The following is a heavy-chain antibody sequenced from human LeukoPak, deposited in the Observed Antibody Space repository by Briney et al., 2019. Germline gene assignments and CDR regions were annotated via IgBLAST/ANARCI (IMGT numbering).Heavy chain of an antibody. CDR3: ARGPYYYVY. Sequence: PSETLSLTCAVYGGSFSGYYWSWIRQPPGKGLEWIGEINHSGSTNYNPSLKSRVTISVDTSKNQFSLKLSSVTAADTAVYYCARGPYYYVYWGQGTLVTVSS. CDR1: GGSFSGYY. J-gene: IGHJ4*02. CDR2: INHSGST. V-gene: IGHV4-34*01. D-gene: IGHD3-10*02.